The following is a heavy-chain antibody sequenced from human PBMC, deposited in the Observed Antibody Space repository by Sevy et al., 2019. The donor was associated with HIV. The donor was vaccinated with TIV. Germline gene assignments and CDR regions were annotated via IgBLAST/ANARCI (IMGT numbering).Heavy chain of an antibody. V-gene: IGHV4-30-2*01. D-gene: IGHD4-17*01. CDR2: IFHSGNT. CDR1: GGSISSGFYS. Sequence: SETLSLTCVVSGGSISSGFYSWNWIRQPPGKGLEWIGYIFHSGNTYYNPSLKSRVTISVDESKNQFSLKMTSVTAADTAVYYCARDGGTVTTPGCFHFWGQGTMVTVSS. J-gene: IGHJ3*01. CDR3: ARDGGTVTTPGCFHF.